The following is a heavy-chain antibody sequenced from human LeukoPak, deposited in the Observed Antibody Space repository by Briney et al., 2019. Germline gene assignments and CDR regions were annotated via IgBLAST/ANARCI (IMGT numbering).Heavy chain of an antibody. D-gene: IGHD5-18*01. CDR3: ARASDTAMVYY. V-gene: IGHV3-33*01. CDR2: IWYDGSNQ. J-gene: IGHJ4*02. CDR1: GFTFSSYG. Sequence: PGGSLRLSCEASGFTFSSYGMHWVRQAPGKGLEWVAVIWYDGSNQYYADSVKGRFTISRDNSKNTLYLQMNSLRAEDTAVYYCARASDTAMVYYWGQETLVTVSS.